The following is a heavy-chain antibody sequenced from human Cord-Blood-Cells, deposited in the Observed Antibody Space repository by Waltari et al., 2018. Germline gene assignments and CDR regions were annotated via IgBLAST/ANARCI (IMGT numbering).Heavy chain of an antibody. CDR3: ASPTAAVAGT. V-gene: IGHV4-34*01. D-gene: IGHD6-19*01. CDR2: INHSGST. Sequence: QVQLQQWGAGLLKPSETLSLTCAAYGGSFSGYYWSWIRQPPGKGLEWIGEINHSGSTNYNPSLKSRVTISVDTSKNQFSLKLSSVTAADTAVYYCASPTAAVAGTWGQGTLVTVSS. CDR1: GGSFSGYY. J-gene: IGHJ4*02.